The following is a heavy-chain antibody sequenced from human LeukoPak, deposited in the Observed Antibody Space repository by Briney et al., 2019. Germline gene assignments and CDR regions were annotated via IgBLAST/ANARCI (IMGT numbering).Heavy chain of an antibody. CDR2: VNADGGNT. Sequence: TGGSLRLSCAASGFTCDNYRMSWVRQAPGKGLEWVSTVNADGGNTYYADSVKGRFTISRDNSKSTLILQMNSLRVEDTALYYCTKRVKYGGTWDHFADWGQGTLVTVSS. CDR3: TKRVKYGGTWDHFAD. V-gene: IGHV3-23*01. J-gene: IGHJ4*02. D-gene: IGHD1-26*01. CDR1: GFTCDNYR.